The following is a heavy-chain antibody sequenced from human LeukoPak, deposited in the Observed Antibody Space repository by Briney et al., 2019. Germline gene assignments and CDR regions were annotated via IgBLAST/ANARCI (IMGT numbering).Heavy chain of an antibody. CDR1: GASLSNSVYC. CDR2: IYYTGST. Sequence: PSETLSLTCTVSGASLSNSVYCWGWLRQPPGKGLEWIGSIYYTGSTYYMPSLTSRVTMSIDTSKNQFSLKLTSVTAADTGIYYCARHLSGHTSPWTRWGQGTLVTVSS. V-gene: IGHV4-39*01. D-gene: IGHD2-2*01. CDR3: ARHLSGHTSPWTR. J-gene: IGHJ4*02.